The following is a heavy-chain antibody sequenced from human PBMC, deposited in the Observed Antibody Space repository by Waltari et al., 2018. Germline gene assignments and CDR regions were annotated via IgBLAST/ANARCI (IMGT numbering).Heavy chain of an antibody. D-gene: IGHD2-15*01. CDR2: ISYDGSNK. Sequence: QVQLVESGGGVVQPGRSLRLHCAASGSTFSSYAMHWVRQAPGKGLEWVAVISYDGSNKYYADSVKGRFTISRDNSKNTLYLQMNSLRAEDTAVYYCASSGWWGQGTLVTVSS. J-gene: IGHJ4*02. CDR1: GSTFSSYA. CDR3: ASSGW. V-gene: IGHV3-30*01.